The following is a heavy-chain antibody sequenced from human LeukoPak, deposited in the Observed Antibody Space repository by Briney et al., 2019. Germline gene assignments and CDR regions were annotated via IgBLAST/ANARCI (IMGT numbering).Heavy chain of an antibody. J-gene: IGHJ4*02. V-gene: IGHV3-30*02. D-gene: IGHD4/OR15-4a*01. CDR3: AKSTGATPTHTLDY. CDR1: GFTFSSYG. Sequence: QAGGSLRLSCAASGFTFSSYGMHWVRQAPGKGLEWVAFIRYDGSNKYYADSVKGRFTISRDNSKNTLFLQMNSLRAEDTAMYYCAKSTGATPTHTLDYWGQGTLVTVSS. CDR2: IRYDGSNK.